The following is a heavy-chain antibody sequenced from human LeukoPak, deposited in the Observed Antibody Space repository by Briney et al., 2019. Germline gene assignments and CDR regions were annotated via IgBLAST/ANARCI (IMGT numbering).Heavy chain of an antibody. CDR1: GFTFNTHSM. D-gene: IGHD6-19*01. J-gene: IGHJ4*02. CDR2: IYHSGST. CDR3: ARSIAVVGTFYFDY. V-gene: IGHV4-38-2*01. Sequence: GSLRLSCGASGFTFNTHSMTWVRQAPGKGLEWTGTIYHSGSTYYNPSLKSRVTISVDTSKNQFSLKLSSVTAADTAVYYCARSIAVVGTFYFDYWGQGTLVTVSS.